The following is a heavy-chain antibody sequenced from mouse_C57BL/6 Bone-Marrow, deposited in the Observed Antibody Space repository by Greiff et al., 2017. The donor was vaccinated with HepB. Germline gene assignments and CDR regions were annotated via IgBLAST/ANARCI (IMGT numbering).Heavy chain of an antibody. CDR3: ARSNYGKGTSY. Sequence: VQLQQPGAELVMPGASVKLSCKASGYTFTSYWMHWVKQRPGQGLEWIGEIDPSDSYTNYNQKFKGKSTLTVDKSSSTAYMQLSSLTSEDSAVYYCARSNYGKGTSYWGQGTLVTVSA. D-gene: IGHD1-1*01. CDR1: GYTFTSYW. CDR2: IDPSDSYT. J-gene: IGHJ3*01. V-gene: IGHV1-69*01.